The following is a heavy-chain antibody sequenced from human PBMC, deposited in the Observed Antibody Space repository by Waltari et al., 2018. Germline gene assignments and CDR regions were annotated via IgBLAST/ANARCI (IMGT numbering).Heavy chain of an antibody. Sequence: QAPGKGLEWVSSISSSSSYIYYADSVKCRFTISRDNAKNSLYLQMNSLRAEDTAVYYCARNDLGREVTAYSAPFDYWGQGTLVTVSS. V-gene: IGHV3-21*01. J-gene: IGHJ4*02. CDR3: ARNDLGREVTAYSAPFDY. CDR2: ISSSSSYI. D-gene: IGHD2-21*02.